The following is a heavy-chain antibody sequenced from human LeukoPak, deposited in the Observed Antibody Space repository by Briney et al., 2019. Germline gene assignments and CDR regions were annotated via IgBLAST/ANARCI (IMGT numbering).Heavy chain of an antibody. Sequence: ASVKVSCKVSGYTLTELSMHWMRQAPGKGLEWMGGFDPEDGETIYAQKFQGRVTMTEDTSTDTAYMELSSLRSEDTAVYYCATVRYSGSYGVAYYYGMDVWGQGTTVTVSS. V-gene: IGHV1-24*01. D-gene: IGHD1-26*01. CDR3: ATVRYSGSYGVAYYYGMDV. CDR1: GYTLTELS. J-gene: IGHJ6*02. CDR2: FDPEDGET.